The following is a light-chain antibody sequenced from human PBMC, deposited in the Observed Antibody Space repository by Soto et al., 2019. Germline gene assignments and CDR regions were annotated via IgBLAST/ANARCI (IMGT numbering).Light chain of an antibody. CDR3: QQYGSSPL. Sequence: EIVLTQSPGTLSLSPGERATLSCRASQSVSSIYLAWYQQKPGQAPRLLIYGASSRATGIPDRFSGSGSGTDFTLTISRLEPEDFAVYYCQQYGSSPLFGQGTKLEIK. V-gene: IGKV3-20*01. J-gene: IGKJ2*01. CDR1: QSVSSIY. CDR2: GAS.